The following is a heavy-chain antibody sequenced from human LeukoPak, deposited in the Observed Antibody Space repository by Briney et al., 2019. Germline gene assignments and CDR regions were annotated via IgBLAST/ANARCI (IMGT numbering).Heavy chain of an antibody. V-gene: IGHV1-18*01. CDR2: ISAYSGDT. CDR3: ARGRPSDF. J-gene: IGHJ4*02. Sequence: ASVKVSCKTSGYTFTDFGMSWVRQVPGQGLEWMGWISAYSGDTNYAHNLQGRVTMTTDTSTSTAYMELRSLRSDDTAMYYCARGRPSDFWGQGTLVTVSS. D-gene: IGHD3-3*01. CDR1: GYTFTDFG.